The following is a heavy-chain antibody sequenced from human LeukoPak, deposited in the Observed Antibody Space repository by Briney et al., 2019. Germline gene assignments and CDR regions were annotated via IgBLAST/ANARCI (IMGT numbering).Heavy chain of an antibody. V-gene: IGHV7-4-1*02. CDR2: INTNTGNP. D-gene: IGHD3-22*01. J-gene: IGHJ4*02. CDR1: GYTFTSCA. Sequence: ASVKVSCKASGYTFTSCAMNWVRQAPGQGLEWMGWINTNTGNPTYAQGFTGRFVFSLDTSVSTAYLQISSLKAEDTAVYYCARHNLNYDSSGYYAYFDYWGQGTLVTVSS. CDR3: ARHNLNYDSSGYYAYFDY.